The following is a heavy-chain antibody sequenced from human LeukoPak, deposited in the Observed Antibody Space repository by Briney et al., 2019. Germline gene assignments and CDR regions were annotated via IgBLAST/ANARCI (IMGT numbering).Heavy chain of an antibody. J-gene: IGHJ4*02. Sequence: SGPTLVNPTQTLTLTCTFSGFSLSTSGVGVGWIRQPPGKALEWLTLIYWDDDKRYSPSLKSRFTITKDTSKNQVVLTMTNMDPVDTATYYCARTYYYGSGSSSFDYWGQGTLVTVSS. D-gene: IGHD3-10*01. V-gene: IGHV2-5*02. CDR2: IYWDDDK. CDR1: GFSLSTSGVG. CDR3: ARTYYYGSGSSSFDY.